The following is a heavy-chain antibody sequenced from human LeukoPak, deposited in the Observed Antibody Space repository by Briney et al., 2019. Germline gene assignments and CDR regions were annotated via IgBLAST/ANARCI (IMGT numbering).Heavy chain of an antibody. D-gene: IGHD2-15*01. CDR2: ISYDGSNK. Sequence: GGSLRLSCAASGFTFSSYGMHWVRQAPGKGLEWVAVISYDGSNKYYADSVKGRFTISRDNSKNTLYLQMNSLRAEDTAVYYCARDPYCSGGSCYYYGMDVWGQGTTVTVSS. V-gene: IGHV3-30*03. J-gene: IGHJ6*02. CDR3: ARDPYCSGGSCYYYGMDV. CDR1: GFTFSSYG.